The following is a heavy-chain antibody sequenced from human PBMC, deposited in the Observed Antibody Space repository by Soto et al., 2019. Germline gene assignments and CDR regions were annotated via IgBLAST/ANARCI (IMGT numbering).Heavy chain of an antibody. V-gene: IGHV4-59*01. J-gene: IGHJ6*03. CDR3: ARARIQLWSGIGYYYYMDV. Sequence: SETLFLTCTVSGGSISSYYWSWIRQPPGKGLEWIGYIYYSGSTNYNPSLKSRVTISVDTSKNQFSLKLSSVTAADTAVYYCARARIQLWSGIGYYYYMDVWGKGTTVTV. CDR1: GGSISSYY. CDR2: IYYSGST. D-gene: IGHD5-18*01.